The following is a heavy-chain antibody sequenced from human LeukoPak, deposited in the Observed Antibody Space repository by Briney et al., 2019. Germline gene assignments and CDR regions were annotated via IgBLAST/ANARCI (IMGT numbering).Heavy chain of an antibody. Sequence: ASVKVSCKASGYTFTGYYMHWVRQAPGQGLEWMGRINPNSGGTNYAQKFQGRVTMTRDTSISTAYMELSSLRSEDTAVYYCARGRQQLVXDWFDPXGQGTLVTVSS. J-gene: IGHJ5*02. CDR2: INPNSGGT. CDR3: ARGRQQLVXDWFDP. D-gene: IGHD6-13*01. V-gene: IGHV1-2*06. CDR1: GYTFTGYY.